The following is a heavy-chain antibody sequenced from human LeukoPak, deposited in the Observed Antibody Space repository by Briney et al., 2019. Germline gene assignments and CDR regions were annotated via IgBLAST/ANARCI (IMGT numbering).Heavy chain of an antibody. CDR2: IRSETDGGTT. J-gene: IGHJ1*01. Sequence: KAGGSLRLSCAAFGFTFSNAWMNWVRQAPGKGLEWVGHIRSETDGGTTDYAAPVKGRFTISRDDSKNTLYLQVNSLKTEDTAMYYCTTAAFHWGQGTLVTVSS. V-gene: IGHV3-15*01. CDR1: GFTFSNAW. D-gene: IGHD6-25*01. CDR3: TTAAFH.